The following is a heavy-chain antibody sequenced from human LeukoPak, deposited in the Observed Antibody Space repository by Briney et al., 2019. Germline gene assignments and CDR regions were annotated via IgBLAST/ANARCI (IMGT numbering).Heavy chain of an antibody. CDR1: GGSISGYY. D-gene: IGHD6-6*01. V-gene: IGHV4-59*08. J-gene: IGHJ6*03. CDR3: ARCIAARPGASTDYYYYMDV. CDR2: VYYSGST. Sequence: SETLSLTCTVSGGSISGYYWSWIRQPPGEGLEWIGYVYYSGSTTYNPSPKSPVTISVDTSKNQFSLKLSSVTATDTAVYYCARCIAARPGASTDYYYYMDVWGKGTTVTVSS.